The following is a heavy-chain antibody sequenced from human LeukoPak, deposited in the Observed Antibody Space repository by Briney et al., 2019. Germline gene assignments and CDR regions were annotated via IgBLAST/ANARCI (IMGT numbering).Heavy chain of an antibody. CDR2: ISLTGLT. Sequence: SGTLSLTCGVSGGSISNTNWWSWVRQPPGQGLEWIGEISLTGLTHYNPSLESRVTVSLDKSKNQLSLNLTSVTAADTGVYYCSRENGAFSPFGYWGQGTLVTVLS. V-gene: IGHV4-4*02. CDR1: GGSISNTNW. J-gene: IGHJ4*02. CDR3: SRENGAFSPFGY. D-gene: IGHD2-8*01.